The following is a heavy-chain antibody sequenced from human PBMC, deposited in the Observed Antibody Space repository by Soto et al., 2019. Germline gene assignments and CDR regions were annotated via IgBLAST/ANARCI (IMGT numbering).Heavy chain of an antibody. J-gene: IGHJ4*02. Sequence: QVQLVQSGAEVKKPGSSVKVSCKASGGTFSSYTISWVRQAPGQGLEWMGRIIPILGIANYAQKFQGRVTITADKSTSTASMELSSLRSEDTAVYYCARAPHYYDSSGTVDYWGQGTLVTVSS. CDR1: GGTFSSYT. CDR3: ARAPHYYDSSGTVDY. D-gene: IGHD3-22*01. V-gene: IGHV1-69*02. CDR2: IIPILGIA.